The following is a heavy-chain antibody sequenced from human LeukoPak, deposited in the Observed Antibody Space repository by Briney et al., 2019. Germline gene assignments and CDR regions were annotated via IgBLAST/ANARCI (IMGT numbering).Heavy chain of an antibody. Sequence: PSETLSLTCTVSGGSISSYYWSWIRQPPGKGLEWIGYIYYSGSTNYNPSLKSRVTVSVDTSKNQFSLKLSSVTTADTAVYYCARGYGYFDYWGQGTLVTVSS. J-gene: IGHJ4*02. D-gene: IGHD5-12*01. CDR2: IYYSGST. CDR3: ARGYGYFDY. CDR1: GGSISSYY. V-gene: IGHV4-59*01.